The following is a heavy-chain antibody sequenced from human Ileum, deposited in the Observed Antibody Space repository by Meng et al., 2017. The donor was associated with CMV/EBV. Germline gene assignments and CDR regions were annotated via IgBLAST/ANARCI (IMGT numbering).Heavy chain of an antibody. CDR3: ARTEDCHSTRCYTGFDP. Sequence: SISSGDYYWSWIRQPPGKGLEWIGFTYYGGRTYYTPSLKSRVTMSIDTSKNQFSLRLSSVTAADTAVYYCARTEDCHSTRCYTGFDPWGQGTLVTVSS. V-gene: IGHV4-30-4*08. CDR2: TYYGGRT. J-gene: IGHJ5*02. CDR1: SISSGDYY. D-gene: IGHD2-2*01.